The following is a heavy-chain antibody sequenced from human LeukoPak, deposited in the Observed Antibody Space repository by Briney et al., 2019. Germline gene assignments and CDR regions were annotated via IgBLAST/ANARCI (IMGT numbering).Heavy chain of an antibody. CDR1: GGSVSSGNYY. CDR2: IHYSGST. J-gene: IGHJ4*02. CDR3: ASRTSGTHYFEY. V-gene: IGHV4-61*01. D-gene: IGHD1-26*01. Sequence: SETLSLTCTVSGGSVSSGNYYWSWIRQPPGKGLEWIGYIHYSGSTNYNPSLKSPVTISVDTSKNKFSLKLSSVTAADTAVYYCASRTSGTHYFEYWGQGTLVTVSS.